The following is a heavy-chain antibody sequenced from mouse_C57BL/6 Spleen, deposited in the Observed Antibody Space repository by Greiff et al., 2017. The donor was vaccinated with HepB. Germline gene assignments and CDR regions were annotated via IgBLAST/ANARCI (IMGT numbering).Heavy chain of an antibody. CDR1: GYTFTSYW. V-gene: IGHV1-72*01. CDR3: ARLLTTVVANYYAMDY. D-gene: IGHD1-1*01. Sequence: VQLQQSGAELVKPGASVKLSCKASGYTFTSYWMHWVKQRPGRGLEWIGRIDPNSGGTKYNEKFKSKATLTVDKPSSTAYMQLSSLTSEDSAVYYCARLLTTVVANYYAMDYWGQGTSVTVSS. CDR2: IDPNSGGT. J-gene: IGHJ4*01.